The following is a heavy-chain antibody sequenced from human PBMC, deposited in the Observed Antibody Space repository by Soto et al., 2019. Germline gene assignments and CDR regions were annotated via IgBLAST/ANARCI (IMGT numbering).Heavy chain of an antibody. D-gene: IGHD2-2*01. CDR2: IMPMFGVT. CDR1: GGTFNSHT. V-gene: IGHV1-69*12. Sequence: QVQLVQSGAEVKKPGSSVKVSCRAPGGTFNSHTISWVRQAPGQGLEWMGGIMPMFGVTNYARKFQGRLTMTANESATTAYMEVSGLTCEDTAVYYCAGEGVTSSMSLPWMGYHYYGLDVWGQGTTVIVSS. J-gene: IGHJ6*02. CDR3: AGEGVTSSMSLPWMGYHYYGLDV.